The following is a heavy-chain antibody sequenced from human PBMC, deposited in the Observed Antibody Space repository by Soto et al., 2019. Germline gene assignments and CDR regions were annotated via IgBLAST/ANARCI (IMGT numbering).Heavy chain of an antibody. Sequence: QVQLQESGPGVVKPSEPLSLTCTVSGGSISPFYWSWVRQPPGKGLEWIGYLYSSGNTNYYPSLTHRVTISADAAKHQPPLRLTSVPAAGTAVYYCARVGGVAARTCDYWGQGTVVTVSS. CDR1: GGSISPFY. CDR3: ARVGGVAARTCDY. V-gene: IGHV4-59*01. D-gene: IGHD2-15*01. J-gene: IGHJ4*02. CDR2: LYSSGNT.